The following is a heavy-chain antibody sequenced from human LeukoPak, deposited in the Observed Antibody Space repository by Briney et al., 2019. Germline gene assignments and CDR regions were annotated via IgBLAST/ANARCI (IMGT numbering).Heavy chain of an antibody. V-gene: IGHV3-74*01. Sequence: GGSLSLSCAASGFTFRSYWLYWVRQAPGKGLVWVSRINSDGSSTSYADSVKGRFTISRDNDKNTLYLHMNSLRAGDTAVYYCVVANCGGDCSHWGQGTLVTVSS. CDR2: INSDGSST. CDR3: VVANCGGDCSH. D-gene: IGHD2-21*02. CDR1: GFTFRSYW. J-gene: IGHJ4*02.